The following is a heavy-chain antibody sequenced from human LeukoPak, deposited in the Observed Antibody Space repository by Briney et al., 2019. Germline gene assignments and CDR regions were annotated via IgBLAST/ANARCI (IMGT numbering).Heavy chain of an antibody. CDR3: ARSIERITIFGVVMTTFDYYGMDV. V-gene: IGHV3-7*03. D-gene: IGHD3-3*01. CDR2: IKEDGSEK. Sequence: GGSLRLSCAASGFTYSSYWMSWVRQAPGKGLEWVANIKEDGSEKYYVHSVKGRFTISRDNAKNALYLQMNSLRSDDTAVYYCARSIERITIFGVVMTTFDYYGMDVWGQGTTVTVSS. CDR1: GFTYSSYW. J-gene: IGHJ6*02.